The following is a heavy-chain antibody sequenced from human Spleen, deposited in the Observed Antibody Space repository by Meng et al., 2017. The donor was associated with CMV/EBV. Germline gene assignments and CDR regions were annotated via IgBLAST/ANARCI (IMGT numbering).Heavy chain of an antibody. D-gene: IGHD6-13*01. V-gene: IGHV4-4*02. CDR1: GGSLISNNW. J-gene: IGHJ4*02. CDR2: MYHNGSP. CDR3: ASLYSSSWYPDY. Sequence: CTVSGGSLISNNWWSWVRQPPGKGLEWIAEMYHNGSPNYNPSLKSRVTIFVDKSNNQFFLRLSSVTAADTAVYYCASLYSSSWYPDYWGQGTLVTVSS.